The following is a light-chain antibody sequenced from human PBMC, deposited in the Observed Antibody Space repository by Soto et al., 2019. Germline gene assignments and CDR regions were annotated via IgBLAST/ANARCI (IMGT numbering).Light chain of an antibody. J-gene: IGKJ4*01. CDR1: LSVSSEY. V-gene: IGKV3-20*01. Sequence: EIVLTQSPGTLSLSPGERATLSWRASLSVSSEYLAWYQRKPGQAPRLLIHGASRRATGIPDRISGSGVGTDLTLTISGLEPEDSAVHYCQQYGSSPLTLGGGTKVEIK. CDR3: QQYGSSPLT. CDR2: GAS.